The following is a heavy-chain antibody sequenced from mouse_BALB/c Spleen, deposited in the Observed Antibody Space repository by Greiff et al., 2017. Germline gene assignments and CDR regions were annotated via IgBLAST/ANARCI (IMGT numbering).Heavy chain of an antibody. Sequence: DVKLVESGGGLVQPGGSRKLSCAASGFTFSSFGMHWVRQAPEKGLEWVAYISSGSSTIYYADTVKGRFTISRDNPKNTLFLQMTSLRSEDTAMYYCARSHYYGSSWFAYWGQGTLVTVSA. CDR3: ARSHYYGSSWFAY. J-gene: IGHJ3*01. CDR2: ISSGSSTI. V-gene: IGHV5-17*02. CDR1: GFTFSSFG. D-gene: IGHD1-1*01.